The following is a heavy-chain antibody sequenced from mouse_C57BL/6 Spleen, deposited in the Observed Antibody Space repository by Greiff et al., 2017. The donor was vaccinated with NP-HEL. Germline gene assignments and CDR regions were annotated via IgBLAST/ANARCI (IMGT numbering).Heavy chain of an antibody. Sequence: VKLVESGAELVRPGTSVKMSCKASGYTFTNYWIGWAKQRPGHGLEWIGDIYPGGGYTNYNEKFKGKATLTADKSSSTAYMQFSSLTSEDSAIYYCARWLLPYWYFDVWGTGTTVTVSS. J-gene: IGHJ1*03. CDR1: GYTFTNYW. V-gene: IGHV1-63*01. CDR2: IYPGGGYT. CDR3: ARWLLPYWYFDV. D-gene: IGHD2-3*01.